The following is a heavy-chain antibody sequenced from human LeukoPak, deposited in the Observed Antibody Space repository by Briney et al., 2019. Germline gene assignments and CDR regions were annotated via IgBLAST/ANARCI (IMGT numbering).Heavy chain of an antibody. J-gene: IGHJ3*01. CDR2: IVVGSGNT. Sequence: SVKVSCKASGFTSTSSAMQWVRQARGQRLEWIGWIVVGSGNTNYAQKFQERVTITRDMSTSTAYMELSSLRSEDTAVYYCATFAWLNSGYYYTYAFDFWGQGTKVTVSS. V-gene: IGHV1-58*02. CDR1: GFTSTSSA. CDR3: ATFAWLNSGYYYTYAFDF. D-gene: IGHD3-22*01.